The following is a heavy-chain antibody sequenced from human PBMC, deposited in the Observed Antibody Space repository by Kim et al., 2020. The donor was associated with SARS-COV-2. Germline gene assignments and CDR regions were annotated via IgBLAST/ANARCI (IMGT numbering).Heavy chain of an antibody. V-gene: IGHV4-34*01. J-gene: IGHJ6*02. D-gene: IGHD3-10*01. CDR1: GGSFSGYY. CDR3: ARGPTYYYGSGSYFRDLYYYYGMDV. Sequence: SETLSLICAVYGGSFSGYYWSWIRQPPGKGLEWIGEINHSGSTNYNPSLKSRVTISVDTSKNQFSLKLSSVTAADTAVYYCARGPTYYYGSGSYFRDLYYYYGMDVWGQGTTVTVSS. CDR2: INHSGST.